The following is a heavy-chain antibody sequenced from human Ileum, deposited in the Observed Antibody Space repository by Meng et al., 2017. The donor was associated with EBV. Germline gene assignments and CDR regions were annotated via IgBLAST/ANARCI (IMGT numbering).Heavy chain of an antibody. CDR2: IFHSGHT. CDR3: ARGREYTGQLDL. D-gene: IGHD5-18*01. J-gene: IGHJ5*02. Sequence: VKFDQGGAVVLKPSGPRSLTCSVFGGSFNATSWPWFGPPPGGGLEWIGEIFHSGHTNYNPSLESRVSMSVATSKKQFSLLLSSVTAADSGLYFCARGREYTGQLDLWGLGTLVTVSS. V-gene: IGHV4-34*01. CDR1: GGSFNATS.